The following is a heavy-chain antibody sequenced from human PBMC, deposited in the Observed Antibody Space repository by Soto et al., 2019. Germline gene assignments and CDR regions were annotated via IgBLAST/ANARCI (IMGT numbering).Heavy chain of an antibody. V-gene: IGHV3-23*01. CDR2: ISGSGVNT. CDR3: AKSGSDWFQFDH. D-gene: IGHD6-19*01. J-gene: IGHJ4*02. CDR1: GFTFSSYA. Sequence: EVQLLESGGGLVQPGGSLRLSCAASGFTFSSYAMSWVRQAPGKGLDWVSAISGSGVNTYYADSVKGRFTISRDNSKNTLYLQMNCLGAEDTAVYYCAKSGSDWFQFDHWGRGALVTVSS.